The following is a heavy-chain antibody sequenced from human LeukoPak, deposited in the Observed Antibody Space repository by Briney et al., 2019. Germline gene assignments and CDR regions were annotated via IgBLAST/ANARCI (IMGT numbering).Heavy chain of an antibody. V-gene: IGHV4-59*01. Sequence: PSETLSLTCTVSGGSISTYYWNWVRQPPGKGLEWIGYIYHSGSTNYNPSLQSRVTISVDTSKNQFSLNLNSVTAADTAVYYCARGGAARLHFQNWGQGTLVTVSS. D-gene: IGHD6-6*01. J-gene: IGHJ1*01. CDR3: ARGGAARLHFQN. CDR1: GGSISTYY. CDR2: IYHSGST.